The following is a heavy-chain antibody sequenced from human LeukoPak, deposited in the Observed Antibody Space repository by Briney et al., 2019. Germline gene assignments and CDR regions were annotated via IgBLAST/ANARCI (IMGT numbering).Heavy chain of an antibody. V-gene: IGHV3-23*01. D-gene: IGHD2-15*01. J-gene: IGHJ4*02. CDR1: GFTFSSYA. Sequence: AGGSLRLSCAASGFTFSSYAMSWVRQAPGKGLEWVSAISGSGGSTYYADSVKGRFTISRDNSKNTLYLQMNGLRAEDTAVYYCARDFCSGGSCYLFDFWGQGTLVTVSS. CDR2: ISGSGGST. CDR3: ARDFCSGGSCYLFDF.